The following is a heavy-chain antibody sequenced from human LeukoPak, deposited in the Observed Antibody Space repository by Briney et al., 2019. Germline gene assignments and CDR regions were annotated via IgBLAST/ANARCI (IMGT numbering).Heavy chain of an antibody. CDR1: DRSINDNKYF. CDR2: IYYIRHT. CDR3: VREFNWHYGSGDSFYDYFMDV. J-gene: IGHJ6*03. D-gene: IGHD3-3*01. Sequence: SETLSLTCSVSDRSINDNKYFWGWVRQPPPKGLEWIGSIYYIRHTHYRASFGSRVTMTVDRSKSQFSLRLTSVTAADTAVYFCVREFNWHYGSGDSFYDYFMDVWGKGTAVTVSS. V-gene: IGHV4-39*02.